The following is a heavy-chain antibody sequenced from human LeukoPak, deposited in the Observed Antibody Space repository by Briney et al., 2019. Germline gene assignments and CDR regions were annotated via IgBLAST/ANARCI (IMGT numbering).Heavy chain of an antibody. Sequence: GASVKVSCKASGGTFSSYAISWVRQAPGQGLEWMGGIIPIFGTANYAQKFQGRVTITADESTSTAYMELSSLRSEDTAVYYCATGAAAGELDYWGQGTLVTVSS. CDR3: ATGAAAGELDY. J-gene: IGHJ4*02. D-gene: IGHD6-13*01. V-gene: IGHV1-69*13. CDR2: IIPIFGTA. CDR1: GGTFSSYA.